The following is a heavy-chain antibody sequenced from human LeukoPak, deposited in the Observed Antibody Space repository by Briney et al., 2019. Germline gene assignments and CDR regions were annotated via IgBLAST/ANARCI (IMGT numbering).Heavy chain of an antibody. Sequence: SETLSLTCAVYGGSCSGYYWSWIRQPPGKGLEWIGEINHSGGTNYNPSLKSRVTISVDTSKNQFSLKLSSVTAADTAVYYCARQPRGGSYRAFFDYWGQGTLVTVSS. V-gene: IGHV4-34*01. CDR3: ARQPRGGSYRAFFDY. J-gene: IGHJ4*02. D-gene: IGHD1-26*01. CDR2: INHSGGT. CDR1: GGSCSGYY.